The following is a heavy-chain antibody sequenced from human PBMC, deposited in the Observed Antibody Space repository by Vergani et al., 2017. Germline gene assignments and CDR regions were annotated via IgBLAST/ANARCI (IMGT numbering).Heavy chain of an antibody. J-gene: IGHJ5*02. CDR3: ARGGIFEGFDP. V-gene: IGHV1-8*01. CDR1: GYTFTSYV. Sequence: QVQLVQSGAEVKKPGASVKVSCKASGYTFTSYVINWVRQATGQGLEWMGWMNPNSGYTGYAQKFQGRVTMTRNTSIRTAYMELSSLRSGDTAVYYCARGGIFEGFDPWGQGTLVTVSS. CDR2: MNPNSGYT. D-gene: IGHD3-3*01.